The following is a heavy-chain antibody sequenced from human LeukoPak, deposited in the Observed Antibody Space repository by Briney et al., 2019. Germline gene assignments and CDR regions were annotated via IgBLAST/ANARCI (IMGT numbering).Heavy chain of an antibody. D-gene: IGHD2-21*02. CDR1: GGSFSEYY. CDR2: IYYSGST. J-gene: IGHJ5*02. Sequence: SETLSLTCAVYGGSFSEYYWSWIRQPPGKGLEWIGYIYYSGSTNYNPSLKSRVTISVDTSKNQFSLKLSSVTAADTAVYYCARSGLAYCGGDCSGWFDPWGQGTLVTVSS. V-gene: IGHV4-59*08. CDR3: ARSGLAYCGGDCSGWFDP.